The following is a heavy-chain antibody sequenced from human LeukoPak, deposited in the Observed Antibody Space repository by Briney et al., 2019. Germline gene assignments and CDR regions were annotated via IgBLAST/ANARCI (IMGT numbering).Heavy chain of an antibody. Sequence: PGGSLRLSCTASGFTGGLSLSSSSMSWVRLAPGKGLEWVSSISSVSSFIFYADSVKGRFTISRDNAKNSVFLHMNSLRAEDTALYYCARDQGDFTLTAVQWGQRTLVTVSS. CDR2: ISSVSSFI. J-gene: IGHJ1*01. V-gene: IGHV3-21*06. D-gene: IGHD2-21*02. CDR1: GFTGGLSLSSSS. CDR3: ARDQGDFTLTAVQ.